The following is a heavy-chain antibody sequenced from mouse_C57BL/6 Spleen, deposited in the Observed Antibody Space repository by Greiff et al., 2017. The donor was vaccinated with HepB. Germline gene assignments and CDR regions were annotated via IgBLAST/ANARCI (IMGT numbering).Heavy chain of an antibody. Sequence: EVNVVESGGGLVKPGGSLKLSCAASGFTFSSYAMSWVRQTPEKRLEWVATISDGGSYTYYPDNVKGRFTISRDNAKNNLYLQMSHLKSEDTAMYYCARERDYAMDYWGQGTSVTVSS. J-gene: IGHJ4*01. CDR2: ISDGGSYT. CDR1: GFTFSSYA. CDR3: ARERDYAMDY. V-gene: IGHV5-4*01.